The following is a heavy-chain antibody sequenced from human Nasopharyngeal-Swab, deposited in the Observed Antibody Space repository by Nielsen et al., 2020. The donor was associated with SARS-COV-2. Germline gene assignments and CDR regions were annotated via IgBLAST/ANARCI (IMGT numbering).Heavy chain of an antibody. V-gene: IGHV3-21*01. CDR1: GFTFNNYN. CDR2: ISGSGSYV. J-gene: IGHJ6*02. D-gene: IGHD3-3*01. Sequence: GESLKISCAASGFTFNNYNFNWVRQAPGEGLEWVSSISGSGSYVYYADSVKGRFTISRDNAKNSLYLQMNSLRAEDTAVYYCARDGLDYDFWSAYFMDVWGQGTTVTVSS. CDR3: ARDGLDYDFWSAYFMDV.